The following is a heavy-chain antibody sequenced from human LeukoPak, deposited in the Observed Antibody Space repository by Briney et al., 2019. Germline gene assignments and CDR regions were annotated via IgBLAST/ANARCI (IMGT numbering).Heavy chain of an antibody. J-gene: IGHJ6*02. CDR1: GGSISSSRYY. D-gene: IGHD3-10*01. V-gene: IGHV4-39*01. CDR3: ARHSVLPGNYGMDV. Sequence: SETLSLTCTVSGGSISSSRYYWGWIRQPPGKGLEWIGSIYYSGSTYYNPSLKSRVTISVDTSKTQSSLKLSSVTAADTAVYYCARHSVLPGNYGMDVWGQGTTVTVSS. CDR2: IYYSGST.